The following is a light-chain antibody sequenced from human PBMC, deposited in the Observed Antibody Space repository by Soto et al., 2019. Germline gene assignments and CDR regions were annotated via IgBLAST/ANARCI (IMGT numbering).Light chain of an antibody. Sequence: EIVLTQSPGSLSLSPGEGATLSCRASQSVSSKLAWYQQKPGQAPRLLIYDASNRATGIPARFSGSGSGTDFTLTICSLEPEDFAVYYCQQRSNWPPSWSFGQGTKVDIK. CDR1: QSVSSK. J-gene: IGKJ1*01. CDR3: QQRSNWPPSWS. V-gene: IGKV3-11*01. CDR2: DAS.